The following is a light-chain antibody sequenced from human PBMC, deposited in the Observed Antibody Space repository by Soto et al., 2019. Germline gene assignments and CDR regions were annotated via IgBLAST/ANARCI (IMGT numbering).Light chain of an antibody. J-gene: IGKJ1*01. CDR2: DAS. Sequence: EIVLTQSPATLSSSPGERATLSCRASQSVSSYLAWYQQKPGQAPRLLIYDASDRATGITARFSGSGSGTDFPLTSSSLEPEDLAVYYCQQRSNWPRTFGQGTKVEIK. CDR1: QSVSSY. V-gene: IGKV3-11*01. CDR3: QQRSNWPRT.